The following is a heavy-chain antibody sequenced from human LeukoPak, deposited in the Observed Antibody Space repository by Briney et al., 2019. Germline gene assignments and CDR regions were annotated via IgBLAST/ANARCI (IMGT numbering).Heavy chain of an antibody. Sequence: PGGSLRLSCAASGFTVSSNYMTWVRQAPGKGLEWVSVIYSGGSTYYADSVKGRFTISRDNSKNTLYLQMNSLRAEDTAVYYCARGSGGYYSVGLDYWGQGTLVTVSP. CDR1: GFTVSSNY. D-gene: IGHD3-22*01. V-gene: IGHV3-66*02. J-gene: IGHJ4*02. CDR3: ARGSGGYYSVGLDY. CDR2: IYSGGST.